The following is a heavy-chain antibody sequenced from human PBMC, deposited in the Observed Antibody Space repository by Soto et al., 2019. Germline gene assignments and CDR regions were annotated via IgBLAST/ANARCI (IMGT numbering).Heavy chain of an antibody. J-gene: IGHJ4*02. Sequence: PSETLSLTCTVSGGSISSYYWSWIRQPPGKGLEWIGYIYYSGSTNYNPSLKSRVTISVDTSKNQFSLKLSSVTAADTAVYYCARGGWDYYDSSGYPFDYWGQGTLVTVSS. CDR3: ARGGWDYYDSSGYPFDY. CDR2: IYYSGST. V-gene: IGHV4-59*01. D-gene: IGHD3-22*01. CDR1: GGSISSYY.